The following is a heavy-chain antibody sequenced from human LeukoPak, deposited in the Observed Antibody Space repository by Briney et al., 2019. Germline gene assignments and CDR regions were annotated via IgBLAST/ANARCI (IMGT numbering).Heavy chain of an antibody. CDR1: GYTFTSYG. V-gene: IGHV1-18*01. Sequence: ASVKVSCKASGYTFTSYGISWVRQAPGQGLEWMGWISAYNGNTNYAQKLQGRVTMTTDTSTSTAYMELRSLRSDDTAVYYCARSLGSYYYDSSGPYYFDYWGQGTLVTVSS. CDR2: ISAYNGNT. J-gene: IGHJ4*02. CDR3: ARSLGSYYYDSSGPYYFDY. D-gene: IGHD3-22*01.